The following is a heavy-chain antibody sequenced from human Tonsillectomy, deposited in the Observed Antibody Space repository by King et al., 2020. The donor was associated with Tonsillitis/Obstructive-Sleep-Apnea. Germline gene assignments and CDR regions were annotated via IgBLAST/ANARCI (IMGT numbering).Heavy chain of an antibody. Sequence: QLVQSGAEVKKPGASVKVSCKASGNTFTSYGISWVRQAPGQGLEWMGWSSASNGNTNYAQKLQGRVTMTTDTSTSTAYMELRSLRSDDTAVYYCARTYSSGWTYYYYYMDVWGKGTTVTVSS. CDR1: GNTFTSYG. D-gene: IGHD6-19*01. CDR3: ARTYSSGWTYYYYYMDV. CDR2: SSASNGNT. V-gene: IGHV1-18*01. J-gene: IGHJ6*03.